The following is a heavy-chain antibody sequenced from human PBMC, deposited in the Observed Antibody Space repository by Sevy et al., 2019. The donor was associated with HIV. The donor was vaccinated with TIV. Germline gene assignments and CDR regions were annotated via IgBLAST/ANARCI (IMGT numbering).Heavy chain of an antibody. V-gene: IGHV1-8*01. Sequence: ASVKVSCKASGYTFTNYEINWVRQATGQGLEWMGRMNPNSGETGYAPQFHGRVTMTRNTSLKVAYMELSDLTSDDTAVYYCAGDEQRPYYYGSGNMGHWGQGTLVTVSS. D-gene: IGHD3-10*01. CDR1: GYTFTNYE. J-gene: IGHJ4*02. CDR2: MNPNSGET. CDR3: AGDEQRPYYYGSGNMGH.